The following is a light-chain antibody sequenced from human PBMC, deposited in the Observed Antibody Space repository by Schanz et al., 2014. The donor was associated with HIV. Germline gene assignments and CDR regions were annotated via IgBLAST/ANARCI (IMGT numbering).Light chain of an antibody. CDR2: KVS. CDR3: MQGTHWPLT. CDR1: QGLVHTDGSTY. J-gene: IGKJ5*01. Sequence: DVVMTQSPLSLPVTLGQPASISCRSSQGLVHTDGSTYLNWFHQRPGQSPRRLIYKVSARDSGVPDRFSGSGSGTDFTLKISRVEAEDVGVYYCMQGTHWPLTFGQGTRLEIK. V-gene: IGKV2-30*02.